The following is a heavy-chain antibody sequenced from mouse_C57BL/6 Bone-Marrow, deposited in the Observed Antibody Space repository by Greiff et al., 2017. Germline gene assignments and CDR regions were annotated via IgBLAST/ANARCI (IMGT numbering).Heavy chain of an antibody. D-gene: IGHD1-1*01. CDR2: IWTGGGT. CDR1: GFSLTSYA. Sequence: VKLVESGPGLVAPSQSLSITCTVSGFSLTSYAISWVRQPPGKGLEWLGVIWTGGGTNYNSAPKSRLSISKDNSKSQVFLKMNSLQTDDTARYYCARIYYGSSYEVGYWGQGTTLTVSS. V-gene: IGHV2-9-1*01. J-gene: IGHJ2*01. CDR3: ARIYYGSSYEVGY.